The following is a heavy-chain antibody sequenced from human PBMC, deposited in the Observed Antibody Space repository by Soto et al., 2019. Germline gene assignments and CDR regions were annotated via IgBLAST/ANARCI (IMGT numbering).Heavy chain of an antibody. Sequence: ASVKVSCKASGYTFTSYYMHWVRQAPGQGLEWMGIINPSGGSTSYAQKFKGRVTITRDTSTSTVYMELSSLRSEDTAVYYCARLYCSSTSCPPPSDAFDIWGQGTMVTVSS. J-gene: IGHJ3*02. CDR1: GYTFTSYY. CDR2: INPSGGST. D-gene: IGHD2-2*01. V-gene: IGHV1-46*01. CDR3: ARLYCSSTSCPPPSDAFDI.